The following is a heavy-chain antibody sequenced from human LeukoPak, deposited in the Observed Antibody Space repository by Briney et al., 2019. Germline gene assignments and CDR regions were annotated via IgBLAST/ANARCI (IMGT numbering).Heavy chain of an antibody. D-gene: IGHD5-18*01. CDR2: ISDSGDTP. Sequence: PGGSLRLSCAASGFTFSNAWMSWVRQAPGKGLKWVSSISDSGDTPYYADSVKGLFTISRDNSKNTLYLQMSSLRAEDTAVYYCAKAERGYSYGYFDYWGQGTLVTVSS. J-gene: IGHJ4*02. CDR1: GFTFSNAW. CDR3: AKAERGYSYGYFDY. V-gene: IGHV3-23*01.